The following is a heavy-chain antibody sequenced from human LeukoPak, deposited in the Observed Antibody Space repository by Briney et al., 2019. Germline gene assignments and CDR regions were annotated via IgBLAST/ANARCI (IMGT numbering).Heavy chain of an antibody. V-gene: IGHV1-24*01. CDR1: GYTLTELS. Sequence: ASVKASCKVSGYTLTELSMHWVRQAPGKGLEWMGGFDPEDGETIYAQKFQGRVTMTEDTSTDTAYMELSSLRSEDTAVYYCASGPNYYYYMDVWGKGTTVTVSS. J-gene: IGHJ6*03. CDR2: FDPEDGET. CDR3: ASGPNYYYYMDV.